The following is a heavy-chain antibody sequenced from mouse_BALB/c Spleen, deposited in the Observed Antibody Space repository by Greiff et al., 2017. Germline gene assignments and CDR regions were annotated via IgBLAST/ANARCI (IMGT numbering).Heavy chain of an antibody. D-gene: IGHD2-1*01. J-gene: IGHJ4*01. CDR1: GYSFTGYN. Sequence: EVQGVESGPELEKPGASVKISCKASGYSFTGYNMNWVKQSNGKSLEWIGNIDPYYGGTSYNQKFKGKATLTVDKSSSTAYMQLKSLTSEDSAVYYCARGGNPFYAMDYWGQGTSVTVSS. V-gene: IGHV1-39*01. CDR3: ARGGNPFYAMDY. CDR2: IDPYYGGT.